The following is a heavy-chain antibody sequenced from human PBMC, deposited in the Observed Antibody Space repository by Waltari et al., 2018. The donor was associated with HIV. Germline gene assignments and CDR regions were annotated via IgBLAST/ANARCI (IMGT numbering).Heavy chain of an antibody. V-gene: IGHV3-21*01. CDR1: GLPFSSYN. J-gene: IGHJ4*02. CDR2: ISSTSSYI. CDR3: ARGIGSTSCYYDY. Sequence: EVQLVESGGGLVKPGGCLRLSCASSGLPFSSYNLNWVRQAPGKGLEWVSSISSTSSYIYYADSVKGRFTISRDNAKNSLYLQMNSLRAEDTAVYYCARGIGSTSCYYDYWGQGTLVTVSS. D-gene: IGHD2-2*01.